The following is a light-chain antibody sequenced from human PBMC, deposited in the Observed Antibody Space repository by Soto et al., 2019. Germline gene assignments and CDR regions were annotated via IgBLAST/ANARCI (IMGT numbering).Light chain of an antibody. CDR3: SSYTTSNTLV. CDR2: DVT. J-gene: IGLJ2*01. CDR1: SSEVGAYNF. V-gene: IGLV2-14*03. Sequence: QSVLTQPASVSGSPGQSITISCTGTSSEVGAYNFVSWYQQHPGKAPKLMIYDVTNRPSGVSSRFSGSKSGNTASLAISGLQAEDEADYYCSSYTTSNTLVFGGGTKVTVL.